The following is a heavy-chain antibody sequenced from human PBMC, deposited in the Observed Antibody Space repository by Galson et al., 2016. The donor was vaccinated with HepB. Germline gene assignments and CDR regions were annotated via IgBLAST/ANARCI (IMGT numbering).Heavy chain of an antibody. CDR3: AKESPYSNVRQYYLEN. Sequence: SLRLSCAASGFTFSNYAMSWVRQAPGKGPEWISAISGVSDRTYYAGSMKDRFIISRDDSRNMLFLQLNSLRAEDTAIYYCAKESPYSNVRQYYLENWGLGTLVTVPS. CDR2: ISGVSDRT. V-gene: IGHV3-23*01. CDR1: GFTFSNYA. J-gene: IGHJ4*03. D-gene: IGHD4-11*01.